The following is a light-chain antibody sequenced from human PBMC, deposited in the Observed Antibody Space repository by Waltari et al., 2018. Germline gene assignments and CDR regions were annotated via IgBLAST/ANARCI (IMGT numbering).Light chain of an antibody. V-gene: IGKV3-15*01. Sequence: EIVMTQSRDTLSVSPGERATLYCRASKSVSSNLAWYQKKPGQAPRLLIYCSSTMAPGIPSRFSGSGSGTEFTLTISILPSEDFAVYYCQQYNNWPLSLTFCQVTKVEIK. CDR1: KSVSSN. J-gene: IGKJ1*01. CDR3: QQYNNWPLSLT. CDR2: CSS.